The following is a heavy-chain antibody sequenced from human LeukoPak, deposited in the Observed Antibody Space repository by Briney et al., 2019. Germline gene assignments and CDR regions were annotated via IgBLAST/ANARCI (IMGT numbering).Heavy chain of an antibody. CDR3: ARGTIAAAGTTHFDY. CDR2: SNAGNGNT. Sequence: ASVKVSCKASGYTFTSYAMHWVRQAPGQRLEWMGWSNAGNGNTKYSQEFQGRVTITRDTSASTAYMELSSLRSEDMAVYYCARGTIAAAGTTHFDYWGQGTLVTVSS. V-gene: IGHV1-3*02. CDR1: GYTFTSYA. D-gene: IGHD6-13*01. J-gene: IGHJ4*02.